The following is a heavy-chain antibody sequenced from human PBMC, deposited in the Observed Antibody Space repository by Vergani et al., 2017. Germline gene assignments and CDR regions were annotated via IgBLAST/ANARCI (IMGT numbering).Heavy chain of an antibody. CDR3: ARETRDTPSSLDY. Sequence: QMQLVESGGGVIQPGGSLRLSCAASGFTFSSDGMHWVRQAPGRGLEWVSMTWYEGNNNYYADSVKGRFTISKDISKNTLYLQMNSLRGDDTAVYYCARETRDTPSSLDYWGQGTLVTVSS. V-gene: IGHV3-33*01. CDR2: TWYEGNNN. J-gene: IGHJ4*02. CDR1: GFTFSSDG. D-gene: IGHD5-24*01.